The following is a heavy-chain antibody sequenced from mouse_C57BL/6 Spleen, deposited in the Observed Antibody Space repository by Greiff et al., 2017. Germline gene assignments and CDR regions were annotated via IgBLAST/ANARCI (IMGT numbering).Heavy chain of an antibody. CDR3: ARAGDYDDVYDFDY. V-gene: IGHV1-80*01. D-gene: IGHD2-4*01. Sequence: QVQLQQSGAELVKPGASVKLSCKASGYAFSSSWMNWVKQRPGKGLEWIGQIYPGDGDPNYNGTFKGHATLTADNSSSTAYMQISSLTSEDTAVYFCARAGDYDDVYDFDYWGQGTTLTGSS. CDR2: IYPGDGDP. J-gene: IGHJ2*01. CDR1: GYAFSSSW.